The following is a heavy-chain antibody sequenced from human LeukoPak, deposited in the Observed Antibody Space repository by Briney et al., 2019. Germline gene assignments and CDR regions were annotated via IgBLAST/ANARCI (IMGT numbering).Heavy chain of an antibody. CDR3: ASDMIVAGGFDY. D-gene: IGHD3-22*01. V-gene: IGHV1-46*01. Sequence: GASVKVSCKASGGTFSSYAISWVRQAPGQGLEWMGIINPSGGSTSYAQKFQGRVTMTRDTSTSTVYMELSSLRSEDTAVYYCASDMIVAGGFDYWGQGTLVTVSS. CDR1: GGTFSSYA. J-gene: IGHJ4*02. CDR2: INPSGGST.